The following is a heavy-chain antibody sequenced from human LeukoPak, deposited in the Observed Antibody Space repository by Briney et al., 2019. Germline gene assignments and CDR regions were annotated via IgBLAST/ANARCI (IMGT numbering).Heavy chain of an antibody. CDR2: INPNSGGT. CDR1: GYTFTGYY. J-gene: IGHJ5*02. D-gene: IGHD2-2*01. CDR3: ARGYCSSTSCYLNWFDP. V-gene: IGHV1-2*02. Sequence: ASVKVSCKASGYTFTGYYMHWVRQAPGQGLEWTGWINPNSGGTNYAQKFQGRVTMTRDTSISTAYMELSRLRSDDTAVYYCARGYCSSTSCYLNWFDPWGQGTLVTVSS.